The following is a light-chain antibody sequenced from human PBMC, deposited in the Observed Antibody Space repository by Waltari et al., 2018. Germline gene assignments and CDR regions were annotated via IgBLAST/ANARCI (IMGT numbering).Light chain of an antibody. CDR3: QTWGV. CDR1: SGHSSYA. J-gene: IGLJ2*01. CDR2: LNSDGSH. V-gene: IGLV4-69*01. Sequence: QLVLTQSPSASASLGASVKLTCTLSSGHSSYAIAWHQQQPEKGPRYLMKLNSDGSHSKGAGIPDRFSGPSSGAERYLTISSLQSEDEADYYCQTWGVFGGGTKLTVL.